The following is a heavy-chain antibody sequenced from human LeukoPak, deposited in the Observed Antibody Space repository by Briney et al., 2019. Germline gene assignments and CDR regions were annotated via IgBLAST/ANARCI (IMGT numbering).Heavy chain of an antibody. D-gene: IGHD3-16*01. J-gene: IGHJ2*01. V-gene: IGHV1-69*06. CDR2: IIPIFGTA. CDR3: ARESSGGWYFDL. Sequence: SVKVSCKASGGTFSSYAISWVRQAPGQGLEWMGGIIPIFGTANYAQKFQGRVTITADKSTSTAYMELSSLRSEDTAVYYCARESSGGWYFDLWGRGTLVTVSS. CDR1: GGTFSSYA.